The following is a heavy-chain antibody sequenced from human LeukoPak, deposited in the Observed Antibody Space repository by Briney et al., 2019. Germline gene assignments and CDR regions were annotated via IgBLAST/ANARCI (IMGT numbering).Heavy chain of an antibody. J-gene: IGHJ4*02. CDR2: IKSKTDGGTT. D-gene: IGHD2-15*01. Sequence: GGSLRLSCAASGFTFSNAWMSWVRQAPGKGLEWFCRIKSKTDGGTTDYAAPVKGRFTISRDDSKNTLYLQMNSLKTEDTAVYYCTTISEIVVVLWGQGTLVTVSS. CDR3: TTISEIVVVL. V-gene: IGHV3-15*01. CDR1: GFTFSNAW.